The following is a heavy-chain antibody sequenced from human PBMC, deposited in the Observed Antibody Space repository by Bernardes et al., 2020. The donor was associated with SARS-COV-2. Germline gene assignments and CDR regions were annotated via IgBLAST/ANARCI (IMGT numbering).Heavy chain of an antibody. J-gene: IGHJ4*02. V-gene: IGHV3-53*01. CDR2: IYSDGSA. D-gene: IGHD5-12*01. CDR1: GFTVSTNY. Sequence: GSLRLSCTASGFTVSTNYMSWVRQAPGKGLEWVAVIYSDGSAYYADSVEGRFTISRDAFKNTLSLQMNSLRAEDTAVYYCARIGFPTLFDYWGQGTLVTVSS. CDR3: ARIGFPTLFDY.